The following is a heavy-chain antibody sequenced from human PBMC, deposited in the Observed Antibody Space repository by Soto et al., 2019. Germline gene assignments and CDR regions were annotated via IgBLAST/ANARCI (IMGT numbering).Heavy chain of an antibody. J-gene: IGHJ5*02. D-gene: IGHD3-9*01. CDR1: GYSISSGYY. CDR2: IYHSGST. V-gene: IGHV4-38-2*01. Sequence: SETLSLTCAVSGYSISSGYYWGWIRQPPGKGLEWIGSIYHSGSTYYNPSLKSRVTISVDTSKNQFSLKLSSVTAADPAVYYCARALGYFDWLFPRGWFDPWGQGTLVTVSS. CDR3: ARALGYFDWLFPRGWFDP.